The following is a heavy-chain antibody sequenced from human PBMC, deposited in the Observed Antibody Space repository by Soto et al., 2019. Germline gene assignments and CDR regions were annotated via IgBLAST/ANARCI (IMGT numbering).Heavy chain of an antibody. CDR3: ARETPGYCSSNSCYKPAPLGMDV. D-gene: IGHD2-2*02. CDR1: GGTFSSYA. V-gene: IGHV1-69*06. Sequence: GASVKVSCKASGGTFSSYAISWVRQAPGQGLEWMGGIIPIFGTANYAQKFQGRVTITADKSTGTAYMELSSLRSEDTAVYYCARETPGYCSSNSCYKPAPLGMDVWGQGTTVTVSS. J-gene: IGHJ6*02. CDR2: IIPIFGTA.